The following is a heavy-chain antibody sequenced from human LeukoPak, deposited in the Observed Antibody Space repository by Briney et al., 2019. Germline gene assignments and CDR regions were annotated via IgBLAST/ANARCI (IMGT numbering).Heavy chain of an antibody. CDR1: GISVSDNY. D-gene: IGHD2-15*01. CDR2: ISGSGGST. CDR3: AKDPSVVVAATFDY. J-gene: IGHJ4*02. Sequence: GGSLRLSCAVSGISVSDNYMSWVRQAPGKGLEWVSAISGSGGSTYYADSVKGRFTISRDNSKNTLYLQMNSLRAEDTAVYYCAKDPSVVVAATFDYWGQGTLVTVSS. V-gene: IGHV3-23*01.